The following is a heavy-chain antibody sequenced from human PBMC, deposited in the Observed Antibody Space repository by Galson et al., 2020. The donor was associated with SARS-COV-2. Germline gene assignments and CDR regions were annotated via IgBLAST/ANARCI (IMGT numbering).Heavy chain of an antibody. CDR3: TRGHSYYDESSGNYLYYFDY. CDR1: GYTFTNYD. CDR2: RNPNSGNT. J-gene: IGHJ4*02. Sequence: ASVKVSCKASGYTFTNYDINWVRQATGQGLEWMGWRNPNSGNTGYAQKFQGRLTINRGPSVTTVNMELSSLRSEDTAVYYCTRGHSYYDESSGNYLYYFDYWGQGTLVTVSS. V-gene: IGHV1-8*03. D-gene: IGHD3-22*01.